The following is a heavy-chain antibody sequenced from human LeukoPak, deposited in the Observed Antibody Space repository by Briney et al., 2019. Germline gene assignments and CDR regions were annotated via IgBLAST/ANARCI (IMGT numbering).Heavy chain of an antibody. Sequence: SETLSLTCTVSGGSMSSSSYYWGWIRQPPGKGLEWIGSIYYSGSTYYNPSLKSRVTISVDTSKNQFSLKLSSVTAADTAVYYCARLLSAVADFDYWGQGTLVTVSS. CDR1: GGSMSSSSYY. CDR3: ARLLSAVADFDY. J-gene: IGHJ4*02. D-gene: IGHD6-19*01. V-gene: IGHV4-39*01. CDR2: IYYSGST.